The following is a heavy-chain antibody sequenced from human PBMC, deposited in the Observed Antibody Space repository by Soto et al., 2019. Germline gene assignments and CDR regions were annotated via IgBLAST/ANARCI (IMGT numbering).Heavy chain of an antibody. CDR3: ARDRETLAAALDY. J-gene: IGHJ4*02. D-gene: IGHD6-13*01. CDR2: IIPIFGTA. Sequence: SVKVSCKASGGTFSSYAISWVRQAPGQGLEWMGGIIPIFGTANYAQKFQGRVTITADESTSTAYMELSSLRSEDTAVYYCARDRETLAAALDYWGQGTLVTVSS. CDR1: GGTFSSYA. V-gene: IGHV1-69*13.